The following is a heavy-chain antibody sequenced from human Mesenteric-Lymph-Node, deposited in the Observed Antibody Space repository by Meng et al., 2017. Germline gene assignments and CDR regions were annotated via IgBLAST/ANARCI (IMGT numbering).Heavy chain of an antibody. CDR1: GFTFSSYA. J-gene: IGHJ4*02. CDR3: AKWAHSTVTAHFDY. Sequence: GESLKISCAASGFTFSSYAMSWVRQAPGTGLEWVSGVNGGGFSTYYADSVKGRFTISRDNFKSTLYLQLNSLRVEDTAVYYCAKWAHSTVTAHFDYWGQGALVTVSS. D-gene: IGHD4-17*01. V-gene: IGHV3-23*01. CDR2: VNGGGFST.